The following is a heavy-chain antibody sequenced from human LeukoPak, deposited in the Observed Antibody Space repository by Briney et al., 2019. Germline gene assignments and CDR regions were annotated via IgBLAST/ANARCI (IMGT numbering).Heavy chain of an antibody. CDR2: INPYSGDT. D-gene: IGHD3-3*02. V-gene: IGHV1-2*02. J-gene: IGHJ4*02. CDR3: FSDVSIRIFLI. CDR1: AYSFIFYD. Sequence: ASVTVSFTSSAYSFIFYDINWLGQAPGQGREWMGWINPYSGDTNYARKFQGRVTMTRDTAISTAYMELSGLTSDDTSVDNGFSDVSIRIFLIWARGTLVTVSS.